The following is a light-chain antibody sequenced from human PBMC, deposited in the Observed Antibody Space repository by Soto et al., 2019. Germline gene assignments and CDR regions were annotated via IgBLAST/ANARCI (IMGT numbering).Light chain of an antibody. V-gene: IGKV3-15*01. CDR2: GAS. Sequence: EIVMTQSPATLSVSLGERDTLSCRASQSVSNNLAWYQQKPGQAPRLLIYGASTRATGIPARFTGSGSGTEFTFTISSLQSEDFAVYYCQQYNNWPPLTFGGGTKVEIK. CDR1: QSVSNN. J-gene: IGKJ4*01. CDR3: QQYNNWPPLT.